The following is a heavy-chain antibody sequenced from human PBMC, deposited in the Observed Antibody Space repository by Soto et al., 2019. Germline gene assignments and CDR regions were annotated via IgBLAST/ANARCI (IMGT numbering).Heavy chain of an antibody. D-gene: IGHD5-12*01. V-gene: IGHV4-30-4*01. CDR1: GGTINSGDYF. J-gene: IGHJ4*02. CDR2: IFYTGST. Sequence: SETLSLTCSVSGGTINSGDYFWSWIRQPPGKGLEWIGSIFYTGSTYYSTSLKSRASMXXXXSXKXFXLXXRSLTXADTAVYFCARVKATLYRHYYFDYWGQGTPVT. CDR3: ARVKATLYRHYYFDY.